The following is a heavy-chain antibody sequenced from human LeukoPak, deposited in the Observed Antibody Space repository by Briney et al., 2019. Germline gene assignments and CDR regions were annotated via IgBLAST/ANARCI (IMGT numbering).Heavy chain of an antibody. CDR1: GVSLSTSGMC. J-gene: IGHJ4*02. V-gene: IGHV2-70*11. CDR2: IDWADDT. Sequence: SGPTLVNPTQPLTXTCTFSGVSLSTSGMCVSWIRQLPLKALEWLARIDWADDTYYSTSLKTMLTISKDTSKNQVVLTMTNMDPVDTATYYCARSVAPGNFDNWGQGTLVTVSS. D-gene: IGHD6-19*01. CDR3: ARSVAPGNFDN.